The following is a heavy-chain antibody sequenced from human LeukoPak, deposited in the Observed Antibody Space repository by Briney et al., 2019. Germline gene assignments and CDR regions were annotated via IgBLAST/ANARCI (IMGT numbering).Heavy chain of an antibody. J-gene: IGHJ4*02. Sequence: ASVKVSCKVSGYTLTELSMHWVRQAPGKGLEWMGGFDPEDGEAIYAQKFQGRVTMAEDTSTDTAYMELSSLRSEDTAVYYCATPRNSGSPLLFDYWGQGTLVTVSS. V-gene: IGHV1-24*01. CDR1: GYTLTELS. CDR3: ATPRNSGSPLLFDY. CDR2: FDPEDGEA. D-gene: IGHD1-26*01.